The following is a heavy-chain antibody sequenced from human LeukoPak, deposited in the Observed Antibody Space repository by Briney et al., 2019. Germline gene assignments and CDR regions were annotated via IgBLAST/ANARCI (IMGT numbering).Heavy chain of an antibody. CDR2: ISRSGGSK. V-gene: IGHV3-23*01. J-gene: IGHJ4*02. CDR3: ANDLGGIVVVPAAPQFDY. D-gene: IGHD2-2*01. Sequence: PGGSLSLSCAPSGFTFSSYAMIGVRQPPRKGREWVSSISRSGGSKYYADSVKRRFTISKDNSKNTLYLQMNSLSAEDTAVYYCANDLGGIVVVPAAPQFDYWGQGTLVTVSS. CDR1: GFTFSSYA.